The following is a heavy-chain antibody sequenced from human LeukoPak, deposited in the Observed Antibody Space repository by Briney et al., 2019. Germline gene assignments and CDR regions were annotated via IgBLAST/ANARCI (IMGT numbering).Heavy chain of an antibody. CDR1: GFTFSSYA. CDR3: AKAGELGMATTTFTDY. Sequence: PGGSLRLSCAASGFTFSSYAMSWVRQAPGKGLEWVSAISGSGGSTYYADSVKGRFTISRDNSKNTLYLQMNSLRAEDTAVYYCAKAGELGMATTTFTDYWGQGTLVTVSS. D-gene: IGHD5-24*01. CDR2: ISGSGGST. V-gene: IGHV3-23*01. J-gene: IGHJ4*02.